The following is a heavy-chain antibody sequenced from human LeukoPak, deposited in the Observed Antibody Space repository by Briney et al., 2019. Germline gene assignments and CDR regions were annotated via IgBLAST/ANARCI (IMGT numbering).Heavy chain of an antibody. CDR2: SYYSGST. J-gene: IGHJ3*02. V-gene: IGHV4-39*07. Sequence: PSETLSLTCTVSGFSISSSNSYWGWTRQPPGKGLEWIVNSYYSGSTYYNPALTSRATISVDTSKNQFSLKLSSVTAADTAVYFCARGPYSYDSSGAFDIWGQGTMVTVSS. CDR1: GFSISSSNSY. CDR3: ARGPYSYDSSGAFDI. D-gene: IGHD3-22*01.